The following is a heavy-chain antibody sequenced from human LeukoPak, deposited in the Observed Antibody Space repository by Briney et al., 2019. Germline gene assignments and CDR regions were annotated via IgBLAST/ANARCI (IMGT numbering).Heavy chain of an antibody. J-gene: IGHJ6*03. CDR3: ARARYCSSTSCYALFDYYYMDV. CDR1: GGSISSYY. CDR2: IYYTGSI. V-gene: IGHV4-59*12. Sequence: SETLSLTCTVSGGSISSYYWSWIRQPPGKGLEWIGYIYYTGSINYNPSLKSRVTISVDTSKNQFSLKLSSVTAADTAVYYCARARYCSSTSCYALFDYYYMDVWGKGTTATVSS. D-gene: IGHD2-2*01.